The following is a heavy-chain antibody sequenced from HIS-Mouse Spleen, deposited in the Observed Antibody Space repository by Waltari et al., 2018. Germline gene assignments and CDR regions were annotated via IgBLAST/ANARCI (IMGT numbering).Heavy chain of an antibody. CDR2: IYYSGGT. D-gene: IGHD6-13*01. CDR3: AREIPYSSSWYDWYFDL. V-gene: IGHV4-39*07. CDR1: GGSISSSSYY. J-gene: IGHJ2*01. Sequence: QLQLQESGPGLVKPSETLSLTCTVSGGSISSSSYYWGWIRQPPGKGLEWIGGIYYSGGTYYNPALKSRVTISVDTSKNQFSLKLGSVTAGDTAVYYCAREIPYSSSWYDWYFDLWGRGTLVTVSS.